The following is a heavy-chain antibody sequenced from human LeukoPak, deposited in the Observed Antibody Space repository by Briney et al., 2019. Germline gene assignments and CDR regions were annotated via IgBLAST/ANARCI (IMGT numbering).Heavy chain of an antibody. J-gene: IGHJ3*02. V-gene: IGHV4-59*08. CDR1: GGSINSYY. CDR3: ARRRYYYDSTGYFYKNKTAFDI. Sequence: KPSETLSLTCTLSGGSINSYYRTWIRQPPGKGLAWIGYIYYSGSTKYNPSLKSRVTISVDTSKNQFSLKLRSVTAADTAVYYCARRRYYYDSTGYFYKNKTAFDIWGQGTMVTVSS. CDR2: IYYSGST. D-gene: IGHD3-22*01.